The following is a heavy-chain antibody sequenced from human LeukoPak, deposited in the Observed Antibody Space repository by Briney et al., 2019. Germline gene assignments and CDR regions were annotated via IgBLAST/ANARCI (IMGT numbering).Heavy chain of an antibody. CDR3: ATDLLRFGELLWRGGVDY. J-gene: IGHJ4*02. V-gene: IGHV3-30*03. CDR1: GFTFSSYG. CDR2: ISYDGSNK. Sequence: GGSLRLSCAASGFTFSSYGMHWIRQAPGKGLEWVAVISYDGSNKYYADSVKGRFTISRDNSKNTLYLQMNSLGAEDTAVHYCATDLLRFGELLWRGGVDYWGQGTLVTVSS. D-gene: IGHD3-10*01.